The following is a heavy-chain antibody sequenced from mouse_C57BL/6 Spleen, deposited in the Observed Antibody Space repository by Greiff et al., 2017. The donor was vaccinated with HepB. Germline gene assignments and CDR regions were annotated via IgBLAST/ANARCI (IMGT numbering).Heavy chain of an antibody. V-gene: IGHV1-26*01. CDR1: GYTFTDYY. J-gene: IGHJ3*01. D-gene: IGHD2-3*01. Sequence: EVQLVESGPELVKPGASVKISCKASGYTFTDYYMNWVKQSHGKSLEWIGDINPNNGGTSYNQKFKGKATLTVDKSSSTAYMELRSLTSEDSAVYYCARPDDGYYAWFAYWGQGTLVTVSA. CDR2: INPNNGGT. CDR3: ARPDDGYYAWFAY.